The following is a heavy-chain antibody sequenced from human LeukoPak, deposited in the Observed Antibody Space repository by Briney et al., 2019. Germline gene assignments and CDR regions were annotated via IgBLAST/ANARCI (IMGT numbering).Heavy chain of an antibody. CDR1: GGSISSSSYY. Sequence: SETLSLTCTVSGGSISSSSYYWGWIRQPPGKGLEWIGSIYYSGSTYYNPSLKSRVTISVDTSKNQFSLKLSSVTAADTAVYYCARSSRCYDILTGYYPIYYFDYWGQGTLVTVSS. D-gene: IGHD3-9*01. CDR2: IYYSGST. CDR3: ARSSRCYDILTGYYPIYYFDY. V-gene: IGHV4-39*01. J-gene: IGHJ4*02.